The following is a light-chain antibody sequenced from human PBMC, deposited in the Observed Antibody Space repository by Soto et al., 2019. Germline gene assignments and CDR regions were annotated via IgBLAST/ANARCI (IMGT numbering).Light chain of an antibody. CDR1: SGHSSYA. J-gene: IGLJ2*01. Sequence: QPVLTQSPSASASLGASVKLTCTLSSGHSSYAIAWHQQQPEKGPRYLMKLNSDGSHSKGDGIPDRFSGSSSGAERYLTIASLQSEDAADYYCQTWDTGIVIFGGGTKLTVL. CDR3: QTWDTGIVI. V-gene: IGLV4-69*01. CDR2: LNSDGSH.